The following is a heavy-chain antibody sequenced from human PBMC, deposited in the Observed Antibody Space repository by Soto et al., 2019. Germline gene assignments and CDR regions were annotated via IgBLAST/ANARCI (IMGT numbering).Heavy chain of an antibody. CDR1: GGSISSGDYY. CDR3: ARVVVRDCSSTSCYSIFDY. J-gene: IGHJ4*02. D-gene: IGHD2-2*02. V-gene: IGHV4-30-4*01. CDR2: IYYSGST. Sequence: PSETLSLTCTVSGGSISSGDYYWSWIRQPPGKGLEWIGYIYYSGSTYYNPSLKSRVTISVDTSKNQFSLKLSSVTASDTAVYYCARVVVRDCSSTSCYSIFDYWGQGTLVTVSS.